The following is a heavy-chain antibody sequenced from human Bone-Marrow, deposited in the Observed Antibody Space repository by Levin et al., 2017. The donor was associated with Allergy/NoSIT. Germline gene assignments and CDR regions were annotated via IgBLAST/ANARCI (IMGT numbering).Heavy chain of an antibody. CDR1: GFSLNTDEVH. V-gene: IGHV2-5*02. CDR2: IFWDDDK. Sequence: SGPTLVKPTETLTLTCTFPGFSLNTDEVHVGWIRQPPGKALEWLALIFWDDDKRYSPSLKSRPTITKDASKNQVVLSMTNMDPVDTATYFCGAKFDYWGQGILVTVSS. CDR3: GAKFDY. J-gene: IGHJ4*02.